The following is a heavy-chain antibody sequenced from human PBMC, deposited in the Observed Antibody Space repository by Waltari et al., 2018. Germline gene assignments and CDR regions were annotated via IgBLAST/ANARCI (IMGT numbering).Heavy chain of an antibody. CDR2: IYYNGST. D-gene: IGHD1-26*01. V-gene: IGHV4-39*01. J-gene: IGHJ4*02. CDR3: ARLDSRSWSYYFDY. CDR1: GGSISSRDYY. Sequence: QLQLQESGPGMVKPSETLSLTCTVSGGSISSRDYYWGWIRQPPGKGLEWVGNIYYNGSTYYHPSLKSRVTTYIDTSKNQFSLKLSSVTAADTAVYFCARLDSRSWSYYFDYWGQGTLVTVSS.